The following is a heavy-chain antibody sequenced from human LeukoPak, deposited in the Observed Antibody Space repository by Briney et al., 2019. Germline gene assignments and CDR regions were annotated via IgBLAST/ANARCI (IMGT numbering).Heavy chain of an antibody. V-gene: IGHV3-23*01. CDR1: GITLSNYG. CDR2: ISGSGGST. Sequence: GGPLRLSCAVSGITLSNYGMSWVRQAPGKGLEWVAGISGSGGSTNYAASVKGRFTISRDNAKNSLYLQMNSLRAEDTAVYYCARGERFNWFDPWGQGTLVTVSS. CDR3: ARGERFNWFDP. J-gene: IGHJ5*02.